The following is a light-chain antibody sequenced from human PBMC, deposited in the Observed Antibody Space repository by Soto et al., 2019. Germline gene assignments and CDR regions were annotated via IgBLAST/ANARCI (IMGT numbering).Light chain of an antibody. J-gene: IGLJ1*01. CDR1: SSDVGGYKY. Sequence: QSALTQPASVSGSPGQSITISCTGTSSDVGGYKYVSWYQQYPGKAPKLMIYEVSNRPSGVSNRFSGSKSGNTASLTISGLQADDEADYYCSSYTNINTRACVFGTGTKLTVL. CDR2: EVS. V-gene: IGLV2-14*01. CDR3: SSYTNINTRACV.